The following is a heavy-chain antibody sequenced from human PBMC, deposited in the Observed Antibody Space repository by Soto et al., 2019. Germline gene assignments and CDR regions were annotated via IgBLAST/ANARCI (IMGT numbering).Heavy chain of an antibody. Sequence: GASVKVSCKASGGTFSSYAISWVRQAPGQGLEWMGGIIPIFGTANYAQKFQGRVTITADESTSTAYMELSSLRSEDTAVYYCARGRVVYYYYGMDVRGQGTTVTVSS. CDR3: ARGRVVYYYYGMDV. V-gene: IGHV1-69*13. D-gene: IGHD3-10*01. CDR2: IIPIFGTA. J-gene: IGHJ6*02. CDR1: GGTFSSYA.